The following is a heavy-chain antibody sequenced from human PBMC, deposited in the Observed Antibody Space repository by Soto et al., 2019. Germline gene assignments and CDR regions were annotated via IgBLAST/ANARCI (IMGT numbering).Heavy chain of an antibody. D-gene: IGHD7-27*01. CDR3: TSLGQFDY. CDR2: ISVSGGST. V-gene: IGHV3-23*01. Sequence: GGSLRLSCAASGFTFSRSVMNWVRQAPGKGLEWVSSISVSGGSTFYAGSVKGRFTLSRDNSRNTLYLQMNSLRVDDTAVYYCTSLGQFDYWGQGALVTVSS. CDR1: GFTFSRSV. J-gene: IGHJ4*02.